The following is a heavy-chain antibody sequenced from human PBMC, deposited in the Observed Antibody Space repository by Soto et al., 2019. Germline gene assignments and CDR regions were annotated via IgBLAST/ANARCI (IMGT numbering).Heavy chain of an antibody. Sequence: EVQLVESGGGLVKPGGSLRLSCAASGFTFSSYAMSWVRQAPGKGLAWVSAISGSGGSTYYADSVKGRFTISRDNSKNTLYLQMNSLRAEDTAVYYCARHGNSYRVVNDWFDPWGQGTLVTVSS. J-gene: IGHJ5*02. CDR1: GFTFSSYA. V-gene: IGHV3-23*04. CDR3: ARHGNSYRVVNDWFDP. D-gene: IGHD2-15*01. CDR2: ISGSGGST.